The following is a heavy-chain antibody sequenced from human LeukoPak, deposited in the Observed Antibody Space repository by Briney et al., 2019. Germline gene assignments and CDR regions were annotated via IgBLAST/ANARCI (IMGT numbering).Heavy chain of an antibody. J-gene: IGHJ4*02. Sequence: GGSLRLSCAASGFTFSSYSMNWVRQAPGKGLEWVSSISSSSSYIYYADSVKGRFTISRDNAKNSLYLQMNSLRAEDTAVYYCARDRGYCSAGNCYSVFDYWGQGTLVTVSS. CDR1: GFTFSSYS. CDR2: ISSSSSYI. D-gene: IGHD2-15*01. V-gene: IGHV3-21*01. CDR3: ARDRGYCSAGNCYSVFDY.